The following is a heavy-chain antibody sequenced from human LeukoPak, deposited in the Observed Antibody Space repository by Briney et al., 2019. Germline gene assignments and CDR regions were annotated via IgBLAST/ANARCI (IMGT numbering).Heavy chain of an antibody. J-gene: IGHJ4*02. Sequence: ASVKVSCKASGYTFTSYGISWVRQAPGQGLEWVGWISAYNGNTNYAQKLQGRVTMTTDTSTSTAYMELRSLRSDDTAVYYCARTQRYCSGGSCYLDHWGQGTLVTVSS. CDR1: GYTFTSYG. CDR2: ISAYNGNT. D-gene: IGHD2-15*01. CDR3: ARTQRYCSGGSCYLDH. V-gene: IGHV1-18*01.